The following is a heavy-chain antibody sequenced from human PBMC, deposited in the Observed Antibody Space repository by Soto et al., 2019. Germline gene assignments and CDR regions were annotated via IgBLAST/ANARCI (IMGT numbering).Heavy chain of an antibody. CDR2: ISSSSSYI. D-gene: IGHD2-15*01. CDR1: GFTFSSYS. Sequence: EVQLVESGGGLVKPGGSLRLSCAASGFTFSSYSMNWVRQAPGKGLEWVSSISSSSSYIYYADSVKGRFTISRDNAKNSLYLQMSSLRAEDTAVYYCARGVGCSGGSCYSGWFDPWGQGTLVTVSS. V-gene: IGHV3-21*01. CDR3: ARGVGCSGGSCYSGWFDP. J-gene: IGHJ5*02.